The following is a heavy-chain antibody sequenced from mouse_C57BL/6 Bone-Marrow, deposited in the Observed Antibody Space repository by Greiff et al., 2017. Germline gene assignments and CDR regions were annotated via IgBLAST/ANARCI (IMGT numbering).Heavy chain of an antibody. Sequence: VQLKESGAELVRPGASVKLSCTASGFNIKDDYMHWVKQRPEQGLEWIGWIDPENGDTEYASKFQGKATITVDTSSNTAYLQLSSLTSEDTAVYYCARSYDYDDYTMDYWGQGTSVTVSS. D-gene: IGHD2-4*01. CDR2: IDPENGDT. V-gene: IGHV14-4*01. CDR3: ARSYDYDDYTMDY. CDR1: GFNIKDDY. J-gene: IGHJ4*01.